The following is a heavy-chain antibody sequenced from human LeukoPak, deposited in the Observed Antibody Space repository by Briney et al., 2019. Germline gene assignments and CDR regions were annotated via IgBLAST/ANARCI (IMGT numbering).Heavy chain of an antibody. Sequence: ASVKVTCKASGGTFNNFAFSWVRLAPGQRLEWMGWISTYNGNTNYAQKLQGRVTMTTDTSTSTAYMELRSLISDDAAVYYCARGDDYGDYWGLYWGQGTLVTVSS. CDR3: ARGDDYGDYWGLY. V-gene: IGHV1-18*01. CDR1: GGTFNNFA. D-gene: IGHD4-17*01. J-gene: IGHJ4*02. CDR2: ISTYNGNT.